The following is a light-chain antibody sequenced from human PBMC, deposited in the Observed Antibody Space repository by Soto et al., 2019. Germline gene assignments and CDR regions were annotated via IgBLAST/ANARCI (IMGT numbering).Light chain of an antibody. Sequence: DIQMTQSPSSLSASIGDRVTITCRTSQSIVNYLNWYQQKPGQAPKLLIYATSNLQSGVPSRFGGGGSATSFTLTISDLQPEDFATYYCQHSFSFGPGTTVDIK. CDR3: QHSFS. V-gene: IGKV1-39*01. CDR2: ATS. CDR1: QSIVNY. J-gene: IGKJ3*01.